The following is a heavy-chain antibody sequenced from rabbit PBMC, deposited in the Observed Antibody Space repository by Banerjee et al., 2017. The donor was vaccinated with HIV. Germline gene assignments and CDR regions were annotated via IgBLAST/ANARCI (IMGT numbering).Heavy chain of an antibody. CDR3: ARDHWTYGYSGYGYLMDL. CDR2: IYGGSSGSA. CDR1: GFSFSSSYY. J-gene: IGHJ6*01. Sequence: QSLEESGGDLVKPGASLTLTCTASGFSFSSSYYMCWVRQAPGKGLEWIACIYGGSSGSAYYASWAKGRFTISKTSSTTVTLQMTSLTAADTATYFCARDHWTYGYSGYGYLMDLWGPGTLVTVS. D-gene: IGHD6-1*01. V-gene: IGHV1S40*01.